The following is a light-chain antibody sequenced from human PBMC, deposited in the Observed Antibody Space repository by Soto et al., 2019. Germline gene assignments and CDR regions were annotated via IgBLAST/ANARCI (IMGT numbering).Light chain of an antibody. Sequence: QSVMTQPPSVSAAPGQKVTISCSGSSSNIGGNSVSWYQQLPGTAPKLLIYDDNKRPSGIPDRFSGSKSGNTASLTISGVRPEDEADYYCCSYTDIALDVVFGGGTKLTVL. CDR3: CSYTDIALDVV. V-gene: IGLV1-51*01. J-gene: IGLJ2*01. CDR1: SSNIGGNS. CDR2: DDN.